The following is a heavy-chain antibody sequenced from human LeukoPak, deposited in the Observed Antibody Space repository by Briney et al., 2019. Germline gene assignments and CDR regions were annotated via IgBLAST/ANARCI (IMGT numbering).Heavy chain of an antibody. D-gene: IGHD1-14*01. CDR2: IHRSGST. CDR3: AREIVGGFNPGAY. Sequence: PSETLSLTCTVSPDSTTSNFWSWVRQPPGKGLEWIGEIHRSGSTNYNPSLQSRVTISIDRSKNQIALKLSSVTAADTAVYYCAREIVGGFNPGAYWGQGTLVTVSS. CDR1: PDSTTSNF. V-gene: IGHV4-4*02. J-gene: IGHJ4*02.